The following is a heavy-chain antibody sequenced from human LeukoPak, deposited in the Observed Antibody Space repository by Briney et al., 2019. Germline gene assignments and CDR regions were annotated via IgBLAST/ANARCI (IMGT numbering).Heavy chain of an antibody. CDR3: AKDLSGTIFGVVTNFDY. CDR2: ISGSSGST. J-gene: IGHJ4*02. D-gene: IGHD3-3*01. V-gene: IGHV3-23*01. CDR1: GFTFSSYA. Sequence: PGGSLRLSCAASGFTFSSYAMSWVRQAPGKGLEWVSAISGSSGSTYYADSVKGRFTISRDNSKNTLYLQMNSLRVEDTAVYYCAKDLSGTIFGVVTNFDYWGQGTLVTVSS.